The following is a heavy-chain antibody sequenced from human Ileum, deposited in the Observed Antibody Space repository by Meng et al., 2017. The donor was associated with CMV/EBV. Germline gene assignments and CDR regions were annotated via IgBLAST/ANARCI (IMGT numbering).Heavy chain of an antibody. Sequence: QIQLQESGPGLVKPSATLSLTCMVSGDSISGYHWTWIRKPAGKGLEWIGRLRTSGTTDHNPSLKSRVTLSIDTSKNQFSLKLNSVTAADTAVYYCGRAGARGVPVDMWGQGTLVTVSS. CDR1: GDSISGYH. V-gene: IGHV4-4*07. D-gene: IGHD3-10*01. CDR2: LRTSGTT. J-gene: IGHJ4*02. CDR3: GRAGARGVPVDM.